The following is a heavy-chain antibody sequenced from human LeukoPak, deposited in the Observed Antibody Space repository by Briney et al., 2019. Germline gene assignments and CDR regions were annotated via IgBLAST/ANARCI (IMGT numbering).Heavy chain of an antibody. V-gene: IGHV3-7*01. CDR2: INQDGREK. CDR3: AKGRDYGDF. CDR1: GFTFSSYW. Sequence: GGSLRLSCTVSGFTFSSYWMTWVRQVPGKGLQWVANINQDGREKYYMDSMEGRLNISRDNTENSVFLQLTSLRPEDTGIYFCAKGRDYGDFWGQGTLVAVSS. J-gene: IGHJ4*02.